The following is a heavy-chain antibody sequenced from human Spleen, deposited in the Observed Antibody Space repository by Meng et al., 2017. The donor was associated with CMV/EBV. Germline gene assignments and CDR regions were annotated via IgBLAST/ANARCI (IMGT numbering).Heavy chain of an antibody. J-gene: IGHJ5*02. CDR2: ISYDGVSK. D-gene: IGHD6-13*01. Sequence: GGSLRLSCAASGFTFSSYSMDWVRQAPGKGLEWVAVISYDGVSKYYGDFVKGRFTISRDNSKNTLYLQMNSLRDEDTAVYYCARVSSSSWTNWFDPWGQGTLVTVSS. CDR1: GFTFSSYS. V-gene: IGHV3-30*04. CDR3: ARVSSSSWTNWFDP.